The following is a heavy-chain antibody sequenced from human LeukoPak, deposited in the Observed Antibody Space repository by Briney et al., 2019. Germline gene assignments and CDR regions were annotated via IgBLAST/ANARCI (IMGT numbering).Heavy chain of an antibody. J-gene: IGHJ4*02. V-gene: IGHV4-39*01. Sequence: KPSETLSLTCTVSGGSISSSNYYWDWIRQPPGKGLEWIGSMYYSGSTYYNPSLKSRVTISVDTSKNHFSLKLSSVTAADTAMYYCARHGDYYGPGSYYNSLDYWGQGTLVTVSS. CDR1: GGSISSSNYY. CDR3: ARHGDYYGPGSYYNSLDY. D-gene: IGHD3-10*01. CDR2: MYYSGST.